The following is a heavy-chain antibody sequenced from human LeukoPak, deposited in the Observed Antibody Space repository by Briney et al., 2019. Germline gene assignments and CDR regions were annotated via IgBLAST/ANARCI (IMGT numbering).Heavy chain of an antibody. D-gene: IGHD2-15*01. Sequence: SETLSLTCAVYGGSFSGYYWSWIRQPPGKGLEWIGEINHSGSTNYNPSLKSRVTISVDTSKNHFSLKLSSVTAADTAMYYCARGQGDCSGGSCYSDWFDPCGHGTLVTVSS. CDR2: INHSGST. V-gene: IGHV4-34*01. CDR1: GGSFSGYY. J-gene: IGHJ5*02. CDR3: ARGQGDCSGGSCYSDWFDP.